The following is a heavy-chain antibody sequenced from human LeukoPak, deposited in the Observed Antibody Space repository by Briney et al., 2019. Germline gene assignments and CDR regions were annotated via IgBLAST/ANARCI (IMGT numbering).Heavy chain of an antibody. J-gene: IGHJ4*02. Sequence: SETLSLTCTVSGGSISSYYWSWLRQPPGKGLEWIGYIYYSGSTNYNPSLKSRVTISVDTSKNQFSLKLSSVTAADTAVYYCARGYMIDYWDQGTLVTVSS. D-gene: IGHD5-12*01. CDR2: IYYSGST. V-gene: IGHV4-59*01. CDR3: ARGYMIDY. CDR1: GGSISSYY.